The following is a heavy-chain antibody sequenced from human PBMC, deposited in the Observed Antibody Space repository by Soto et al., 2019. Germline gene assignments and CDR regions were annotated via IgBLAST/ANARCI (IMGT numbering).Heavy chain of an antibody. V-gene: IGHV4-59*08. CDR3: ARQGIGNLHGLVDV. CDR2: VYYNGGS. Sequence: QVQLQESGPGLVKPSETLSLTCTVSGGSIDGYNCAWIRQPPGKALEWVGYVYYNGGSSYNPSLKRRVTLSTDTSKSPFSLQLRSVTAADTAVYYCARQGIGNLHGLVDVWGRGTTVTVSS. D-gene: IGHD3-10*01. CDR1: GGSIDGYN. J-gene: IGHJ6*02.